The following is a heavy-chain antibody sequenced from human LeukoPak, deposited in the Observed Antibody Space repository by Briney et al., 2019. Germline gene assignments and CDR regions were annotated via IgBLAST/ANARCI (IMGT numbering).Heavy chain of an antibody. CDR3: ARYLYGPGY. J-gene: IGHJ4*02. Sequence: GGSLRLSCEASGFTFTTSWMHWVRQAPGKGLVWVSRLKTDGSITTYGDFSKGRFTITRDNTKSTLYLQMNSLRVGDTAVYYCARYLYGPGYWGQGTLVTVSS. CDR2: LKTDGSIT. D-gene: IGHD4-17*01. V-gene: IGHV3-74*03. CDR1: GFTFTTSW.